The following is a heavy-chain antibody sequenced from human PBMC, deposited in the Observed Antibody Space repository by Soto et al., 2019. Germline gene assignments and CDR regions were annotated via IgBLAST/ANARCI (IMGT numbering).Heavy chain of an antibody. J-gene: IGHJ6*02. V-gene: IGHV3-21*01. D-gene: IGHD2-2*01. CDR3: ARTPGFLGYCSSTSCPYGMDV. CDR1: GFTFSSYS. CDR2: ISSSSSYI. Sequence: EVQLVESGGGLVKPGGSLRLSCAASGFTFSSYSMNWVRQAPGKGLEWVSSISSSSSYIYYADSVKGRLTISRDNAKNSLYLQMTSLRAEYTAVYYCARTPGFLGYCSSTSCPYGMDVWGQGTTVTVSS.